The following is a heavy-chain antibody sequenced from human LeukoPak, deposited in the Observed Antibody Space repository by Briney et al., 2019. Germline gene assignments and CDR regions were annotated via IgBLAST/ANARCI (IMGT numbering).Heavy chain of an antibody. D-gene: IGHD3-10*01. V-gene: IGHV1-3*01. CDR3: ARVGPMVRGPFDY. Sequence: GASVEVSCKASGYTFTSYAMHWVRQDPGQRLEWMGWINAGNGNTKYSQKFQGRVTITRDTSASTAYMELSSLRSEDTAVYYCARVGPMVRGPFDYWGQGTLVTVSS. CDR2: INAGNGNT. CDR1: GYTFTSYA. J-gene: IGHJ4*02.